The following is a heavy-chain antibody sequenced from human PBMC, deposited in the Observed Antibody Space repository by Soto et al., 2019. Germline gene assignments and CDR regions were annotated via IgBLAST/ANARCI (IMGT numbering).Heavy chain of an antibody. CDR3: ARGAYCGGDCYRSDY. D-gene: IGHD2-21*02. CDR2: ISSSSSYI. Sequence: EVQLVESGGGLVKPGGSLRLSCAASGFTFSSYSMNWVRQAPGKGLEWVSSISSSSSYIYYADSVKGRFTISRDNAKNSLDLQMNSLRAEDTAVYYCARGAYCGGDCYRSDYWGQGTLVTVSS. CDR1: GFTFSSYS. J-gene: IGHJ4*02. V-gene: IGHV3-21*01.